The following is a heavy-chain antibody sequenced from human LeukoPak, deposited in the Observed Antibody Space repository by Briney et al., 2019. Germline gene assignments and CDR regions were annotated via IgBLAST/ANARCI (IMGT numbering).Heavy chain of an antibody. CDR1: GYTFTGYY. V-gene: IGHV1-2*02. J-gene: IGHJ6*03. Sequence: ASVKVSCKASGYTFTGYYMHWVRQAPGQGLEWMGWINPNSGGTNYAQKFQGRVTMTRDTSISTAYMELSRLRSDDTAVYYCARGGRLWFGELFPYYYYYYMDVWGKGTTVTISS. CDR2: INPNSGGT. D-gene: IGHD3-10*01. CDR3: ARGGRLWFGELFPYYYYYYMDV.